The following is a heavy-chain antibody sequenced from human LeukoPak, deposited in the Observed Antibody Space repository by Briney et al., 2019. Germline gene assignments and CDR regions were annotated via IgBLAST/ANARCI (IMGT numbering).Heavy chain of an antibody. Sequence: SQTLSLTCAISGDSVSSNRAAWNWIRQSPSRGLEWLGRTYYRSKWYNDYAVSVKSRITINPDTSKNQFSLKLSSVTAADTAVYYCARADSGYVVAGYYYYYYMDVWGKGTTVTVSS. V-gene: IGHV6-1*01. CDR1: GDSVSSNRAA. CDR2: TYYRSKWYN. D-gene: IGHD5-12*01. J-gene: IGHJ6*03. CDR3: ARADSGYVVAGYYYYYYMDV.